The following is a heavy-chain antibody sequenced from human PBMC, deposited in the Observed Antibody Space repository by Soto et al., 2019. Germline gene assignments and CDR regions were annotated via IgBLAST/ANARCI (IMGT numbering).Heavy chain of an antibody. D-gene: IGHD3-16*01. V-gene: IGHV3-48*04. J-gene: IGHJ6*02. CDR3: AGGVLYYYYGMDV. CDR2: ISSSSSTI. Sequence: EVQLVESGGGLVQPGGSLRLSCAASGFTFSSYSMNWVRQAPGKGLEWVSYISSSSSTIYYADSVKGRFTISRDNAKNSLYLQMNSLRAEDTAVYYCAGGVLYYYYGMDVWGQGTTVTVSS. CDR1: GFTFSSYS.